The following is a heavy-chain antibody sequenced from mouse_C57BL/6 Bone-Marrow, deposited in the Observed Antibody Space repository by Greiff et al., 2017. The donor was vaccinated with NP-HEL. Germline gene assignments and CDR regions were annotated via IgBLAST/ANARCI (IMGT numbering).Heavy chain of an antibody. J-gene: IGHJ1*03. CDR3: ARDRTSNWDRGDWYFDV. CDR1: GFTFSSYA. CDR2: ISDGGSYT. Sequence: EVHLVESGGGLVKPGGSLKLSCAASGFTFSSYAMSWVRQTPEKRLEWVATISDGGSYTYYPDNVKGRFTIARDNAKNNLYLQMSHLKSEDTAMYYCARDRTSNWDRGDWYFDVWGTGTTVTVSS. D-gene: IGHD4-1*01. V-gene: IGHV5-4*01.